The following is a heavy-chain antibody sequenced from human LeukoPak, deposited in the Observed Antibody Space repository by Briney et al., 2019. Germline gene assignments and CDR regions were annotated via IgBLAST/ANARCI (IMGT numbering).Heavy chain of an antibody. J-gene: IGHJ4*02. CDR1: GYTFTNYY. CDR3: ARWTTTFLDY. Sequence: ASVKVSCTASGYTFTNYYIHWVRQAPGLGLEWMGISNPSGDSTNYAQKFQGRVTMTRDTSTSTVYMDLSSLRSEDTAVYYCARWTTTFLDYWGQGTLVTVSS. V-gene: IGHV1-46*01. D-gene: IGHD1-1*01. CDR2: SNPSGDST.